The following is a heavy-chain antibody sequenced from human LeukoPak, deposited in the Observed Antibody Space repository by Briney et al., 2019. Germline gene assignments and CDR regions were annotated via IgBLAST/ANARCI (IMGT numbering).Heavy chain of an antibody. D-gene: IGHD3-3*01. CDR2: FDPEDGET. J-gene: IGHJ3*02. V-gene: IGHV1-24*01. Sequence: ASVKVSCKVSGYRLTELSMHWVRQAPGKGLEWMGGFDPEDGETIYAQKFQGRVTMTEDTSTDTAYMELSSLRSEDTAVYYCATFLFLEWLIPSAFDIWGQGTMVTVSS. CDR1: GYRLTELS. CDR3: ATFLFLEWLIPSAFDI.